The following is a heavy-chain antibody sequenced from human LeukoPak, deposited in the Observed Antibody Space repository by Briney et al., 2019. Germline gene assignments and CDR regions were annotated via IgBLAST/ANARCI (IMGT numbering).Heavy chain of an antibody. CDR1: GFTFSSYE. CDR2: ISSSGSTI. V-gene: IGHV3-48*03. Sequence: GGSLRLSCAASGFTFSSYEMNWVRQAPGKGLEWVSYISSSGSTIYYADSVKGRFTISRDNAKNSLYLQMNSLRAEDTAVYYCAAGREDFDYWGQGTLVTVSS. CDR3: AAGREDFDY. J-gene: IGHJ4*02. D-gene: IGHD1-14*01.